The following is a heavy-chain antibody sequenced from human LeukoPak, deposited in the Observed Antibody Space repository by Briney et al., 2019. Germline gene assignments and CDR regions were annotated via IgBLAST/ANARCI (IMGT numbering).Heavy chain of an antibody. CDR2: ISYDGSNK. Sequence: PGRSLRLSCAASGFTFSSYAMHWVRQAPGKGLEWVAVISYDGSNKYYADSVKGRFTISRDNSKNTLYLQMNSLRAEDTAVYYCARDQGYDSSGYYGYYYGMDVWGQGTTVTVSS. CDR3: ARDQGYDSSGYYGYYYGMDV. V-gene: IGHV3-30-3*01. J-gene: IGHJ6*02. D-gene: IGHD3-22*01. CDR1: GFTFSSYA.